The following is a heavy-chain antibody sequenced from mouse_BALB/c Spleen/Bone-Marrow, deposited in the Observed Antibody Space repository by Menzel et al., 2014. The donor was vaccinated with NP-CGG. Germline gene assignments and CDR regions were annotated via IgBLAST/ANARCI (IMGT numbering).Heavy chain of an antibody. CDR3: TMITTY. D-gene: IGHD2-4*01. CDR1: GFNIKDYY. CDR2: IDPENGNT. J-gene: IGHJ2*01. V-gene: IGHV14-1*02. Sequence: EVKLMESGAELVRPGALVKLSCKASGFNIKDYYMHWVKQRPEQGLEWIGWIDPENGNTIYDPKFQGKASITADTSSYTAYLQLSSLTSEDTAVYYCTMITTYWGQGTTLTVSS.